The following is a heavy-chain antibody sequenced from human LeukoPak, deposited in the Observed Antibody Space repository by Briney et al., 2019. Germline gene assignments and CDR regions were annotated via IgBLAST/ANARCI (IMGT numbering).Heavy chain of an antibody. V-gene: IGHV3-7*03. J-gene: IGHJ4*02. Sequence: GGSLRLSCAASGFIFSSSWMNWVRQAPGKGLEWVANIKQDGGEKYYVDSVKGRFTISRDSSKNTLFLQMNRLRPEDAAVYYCAKAPVTTCRGAYCYPFDYWGQGTLVTVSS. D-gene: IGHD2-21*01. CDR2: IKQDGGEK. CDR3: AKAPVTTCRGAYCYPFDY. CDR1: GFIFSSSW.